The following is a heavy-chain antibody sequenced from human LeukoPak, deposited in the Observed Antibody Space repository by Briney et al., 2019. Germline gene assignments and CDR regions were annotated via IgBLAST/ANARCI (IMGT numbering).Heavy chain of an antibody. D-gene: IGHD5-24*01. J-gene: IGHJ4*02. CDR3: ARQGNRSGWRQERNFDY. Sequence: PSETLSLTCAVSGGSISSSSYYWGWIRQPPGKGLEWIGSIYYSGSTYYNPSLKSRVTISVDTSKNQFSLKPSSVTAADTAVYYCARQGNRSGWRQERNFDYWGQGTLVTVSS. CDR2: IYYSGST. CDR1: GGSISSSSYY. V-gene: IGHV4-39*01.